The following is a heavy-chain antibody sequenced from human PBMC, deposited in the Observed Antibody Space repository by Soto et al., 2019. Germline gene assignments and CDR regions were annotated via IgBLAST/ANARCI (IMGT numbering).Heavy chain of an antibody. D-gene: IGHD3-3*01. V-gene: IGHV1-8*01. CDR2: MNPNSGNT. J-gene: IGHJ5*02. CDR1: GYTFTSYD. CDR3: ARGLGPLEWLSQTRYNWFDP. Sequence: QVQLVQSGAEVKKPGASVKVSCKASGYTFTSYDINWVRQATGQGLEWMGWMNPNSGNTGYAQKFQGRVTMTRNTSISTAYMELSSLRSEDTAVYYCARGLGPLEWLSQTRYNWFDPWGQGTLVTVSS.